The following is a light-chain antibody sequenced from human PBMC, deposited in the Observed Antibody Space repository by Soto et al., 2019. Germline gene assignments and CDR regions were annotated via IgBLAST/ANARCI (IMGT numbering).Light chain of an antibody. J-gene: IGKJ1*01. V-gene: IGKV3-20*01. Sequence: ILSTQSPGILSSPPGQRPTLSCRSSQSVSNDFLAWYQQKPGQAPRLIIYGAYNRATGIPDRFSGSGSGTDFTLTIRSLKPEDFATYYCQQSYSTLKWTLGKGNKLDIK. CDR1: QSVSNDF. CDR2: GAY. CDR3: QQSYSTLKWT.